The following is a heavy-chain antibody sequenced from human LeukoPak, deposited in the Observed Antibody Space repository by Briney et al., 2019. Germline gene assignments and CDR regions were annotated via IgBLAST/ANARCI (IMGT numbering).Heavy chain of an antibody. D-gene: IGHD5-18*01. J-gene: IGHJ4*02. CDR1: GFTFSSYG. CDR3: VCSRGYSYGRFDY. Sequence: GGSLRLSCAASGFTFSSYGMSWVRQAPGKGLEWVSAISGSGGSTYYADSVKGRFTISRDNSKNTLYLQMNSLRAEDTAVYYCVCSRGYSYGRFDYWGQGTLVTVSS. CDR2: ISGSGGST. V-gene: IGHV3-23*01.